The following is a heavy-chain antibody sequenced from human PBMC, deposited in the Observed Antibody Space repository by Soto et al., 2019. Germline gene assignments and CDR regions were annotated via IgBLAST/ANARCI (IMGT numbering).Heavy chain of an antibody. CDR2: IYYSGST. D-gene: IGHD3-3*01. Sequence: QVQLQESGPGLVKPSQTLSLTCTVSGGSISSGGYYWSWIRQHPGKGLEWIGYIYYSGSTYYNPXLTXXXPIYVDTSKNXXSXKXXSVTAADTAVYYCARDGGKDFWSGYSSYYYYGMDVWGQGTTVTVSS. J-gene: IGHJ6*02. CDR1: GGSISSGGYY. CDR3: ARDGGKDFWSGYSSYYYYGMDV. V-gene: IGHV4-31*01.